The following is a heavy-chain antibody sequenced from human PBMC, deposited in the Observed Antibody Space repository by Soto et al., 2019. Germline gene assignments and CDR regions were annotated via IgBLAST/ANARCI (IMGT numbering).Heavy chain of an antibody. D-gene: IGHD1-26*01. V-gene: IGHV1-2*04. Sequence: ASVKVSCKASGYTFTDYYMHWVRQAPGQGLEWLGWVNPNSGDTQYAQKFQAWVTMTRDTSISTVYMELSRLRSDDTAVYYCARIGTIGRYYDAFDLWGQGTMVTVSS. J-gene: IGHJ3*01. CDR3: ARIGTIGRYYDAFDL. CDR1: GYTFTDYY. CDR2: VNPNSGDT.